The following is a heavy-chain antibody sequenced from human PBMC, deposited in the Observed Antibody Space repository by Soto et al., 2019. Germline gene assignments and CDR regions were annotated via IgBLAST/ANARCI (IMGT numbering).Heavy chain of an antibody. CDR3: EVRRSSVVPQACFAL. J-gene: IGHJ4*02. Sequence: PSETLSLTCTVTGDSISSRSYHWGWIRQPPGKGLEWIGRIYYSGSTYNNPSLRSRASMSIDTSKDQVSLTPKSVTAADTALYFCEVRRSSVVPQACFALWGPGSLVTVSS. CDR2: IYYSGST. CDR1: GDSISSRSYH. V-gene: IGHV4-39*01. D-gene: IGHD1-1*01.